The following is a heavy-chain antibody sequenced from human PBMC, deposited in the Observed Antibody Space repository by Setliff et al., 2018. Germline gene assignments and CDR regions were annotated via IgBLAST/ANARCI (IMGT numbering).Heavy chain of an antibody. CDR3: ARVNQYSSVWYNYYDGMDV. V-gene: IGHV4-39*07. CDR1: GGSISSSSYY. D-gene: IGHD6-19*01. J-gene: IGHJ6*02. Sequence: PSETLSLTCTVSGGSISSSSYYWGWIRQPPGKGLEWIGSIYYSGSTYYNPSLKSRVTISVDTSKNQFSLKLSSVTAADTAVYYCARVNQYSSVWYNYYDGMDVWGQGTTVTVSS. CDR2: IYYSGST.